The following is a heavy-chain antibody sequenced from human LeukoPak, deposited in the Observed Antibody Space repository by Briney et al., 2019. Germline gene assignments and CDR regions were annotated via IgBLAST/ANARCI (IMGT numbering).Heavy chain of an antibody. CDR3: ARDSSGYYGVKDI. D-gene: IGHD3-22*01. CDR2: ISSSGSTI. V-gene: IGHV3-48*03. Sequence: GGSLRLSCAASGFTFSSYEMNWVRQAPGKGLEWVSYISSSGSTIYYADSVKGRFTISRDNAKNSLYLQMNSLRAEDTAVYYCARDSSGYYGVKDIWGQGTMVTVSS. J-gene: IGHJ3*02. CDR1: GFTFSSYE.